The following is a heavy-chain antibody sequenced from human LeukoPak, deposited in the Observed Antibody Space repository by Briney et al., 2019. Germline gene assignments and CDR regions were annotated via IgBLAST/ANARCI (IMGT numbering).Heavy chain of an antibody. V-gene: IGHV4-34*01. CDR2: INHSGST. CDR1: GGSFSGYY. CDR3: ARSPMVRGVFDH. D-gene: IGHD3-10*01. J-gene: IGHJ4*02. Sequence: PSETLSLTCAVYGGSFSGYYWSWIRQPPGKGLEWIGEINHSGSTNYNPSLKSRVTISVDTSKNQFSLKLSSVTAADTAVYYCARSPMVRGVFDHWGQGTLVTVSS.